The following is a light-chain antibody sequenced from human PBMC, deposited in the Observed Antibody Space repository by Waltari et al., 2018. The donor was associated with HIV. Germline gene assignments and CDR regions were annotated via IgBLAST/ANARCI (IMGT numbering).Light chain of an antibody. J-gene: IGLJ2*01. CDR2: EVS. V-gene: IGLV2-14*01. CDR3: SSFTRRNNVI. CDR1: SSDGGSYNF. Sequence: QSGLTQPASVSEHPVQSIPLSCAGTSSDGGSYNFVSWYQQHPGKVPELIIFEVSNRPSGISGRFSGSKSGNTASLTISGLRAEDEADYYCSSFTRRNNVIFGGGTKLTVL.